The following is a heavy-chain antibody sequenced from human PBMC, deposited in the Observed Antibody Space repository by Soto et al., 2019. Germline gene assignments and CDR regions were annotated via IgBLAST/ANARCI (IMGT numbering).Heavy chain of an antibody. D-gene: IGHD3-3*01. CDR3: AGALPAITIFGVAGWFDP. CDR1: GGSISSGGYY. Sequence: SETLSLTCTVSGGSISSGGYYWSWIRQHPGKGLEWIGYIYYSGSTYYNPSLKSRVTISVDTSKNQFSLKLSSVTAADTAVYYCAGALPAITIFGVAGWFDPWGQGTLVTVSS. V-gene: IGHV4-31*03. CDR2: IYYSGST. J-gene: IGHJ5*02.